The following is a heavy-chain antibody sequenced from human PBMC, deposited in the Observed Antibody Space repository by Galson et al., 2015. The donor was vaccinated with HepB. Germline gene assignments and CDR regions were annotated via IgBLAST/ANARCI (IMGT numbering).Heavy chain of an antibody. V-gene: IGHV3-33*01. CDR3: ARDRIAAPSGPLDY. J-gene: IGHJ4*02. CDR1: GFTFNKYG. Sequence: SLRLSCAASGFTFNKYGMHWVRQAPGKGLEWVAVIWYDGSNKYYADSVKGRFTISRDNSKNTLYLQMNSLRAEDTAVYYCARDRIAAPSGPLDYWGQGTLVTVSS. CDR2: IWYDGSNK. D-gene: IGHD6-6*01.